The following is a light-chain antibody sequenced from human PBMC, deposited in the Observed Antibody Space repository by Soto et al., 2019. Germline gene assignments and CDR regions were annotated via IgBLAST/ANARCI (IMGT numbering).Light chain of an antibody. V-gene: IGLV2-8*01. CDR2: EVT. Sequence: QSALTQPPSASGSPGQSVTISCTGTSSDVGGYNYVSWYQQHPGKAPKLLIFEVTKRPSGVPDRFSGSKSGNTASLTVSGLQSDDEAYYYCSSYAGSNNLVFGGGTQLTVL. J-gene: IGLJ3*02. CDR3: SSYAGSNNLV. CDR1: SSDVGGYNY.